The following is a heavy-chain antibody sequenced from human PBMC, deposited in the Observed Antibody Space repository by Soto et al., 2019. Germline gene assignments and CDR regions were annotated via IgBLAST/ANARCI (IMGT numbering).Heavy chain of an antibody. Sequence: VQLVESGGGLVQPGGSLRLSCAVSGFTLSNYYMHWARQAPGKGLVWVSHINGDGSTTNYADSVKGRFTISRDNAKNTLYLQMNSLRADDTAVYYCARGGVPAALDIWGEGTMVPVSS. J-gene: IGHJ3*02. CDR3: ARGGVPAALDI. D-gene: IGHD3-16*01. V-gene: IGHV3-74*01. CDR2: INGDGSTT. CDR1: GFTLSNYY.